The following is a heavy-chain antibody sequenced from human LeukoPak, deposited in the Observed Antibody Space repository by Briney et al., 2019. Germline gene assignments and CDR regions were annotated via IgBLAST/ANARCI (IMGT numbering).Heavy chain of an antibody. CDR2: ISSSSSYI. CDR1: GFTFSNYG. CDR3: AAVPEIAAGYYFDY. Sequence: GGSLRLSCAASGFTFSNYGMNWVRQAPGKGLEWVSSISSSSSYIYYADSVKGRFTISRDNAKNSLYLQMNSLRAEDTAVYYCAAVPEIAAGYYFDYWGQGTLVTVSS. J-gene: IGHJ4*02. D-gene: IGHD6-13*01. V-gene: IGHV3-21*01.